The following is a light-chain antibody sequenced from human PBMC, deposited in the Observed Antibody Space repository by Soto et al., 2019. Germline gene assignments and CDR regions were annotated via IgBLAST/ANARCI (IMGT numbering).Light chain of an antibody. CDR2: TAS. V-gene: IGKV1-27*01. CDR1: QGIGYN. CDR3: QKYDSVPWS. Sequence: DIQMTQSPTSLSASVGDRVTITCRASQGIGYNLAWYQQKPGKVPKVLIYTASTLHSGVPSRFSCSGSGTEFTLTINSLQPEDVATYFCQKYDSVPWSFGQGTRVEI. J-gene: IGKJ1*01.